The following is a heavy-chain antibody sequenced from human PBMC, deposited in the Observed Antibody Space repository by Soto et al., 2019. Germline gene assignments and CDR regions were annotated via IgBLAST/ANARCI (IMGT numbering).Heavy chain of an antibody. CDR2: IYYSGST. Sequence: SETLSLTCTVSGGSISSGDYYWSWIRQAPGKGLEWIGYIYYSGSTYYNPSLKSRVTISVDTSKNQFSLKLSSVTAADTAVYYWARFGADTSGSRFDPWGEGTLVTVAS. D-gene: IGHD2-15*01. V-gene: IGHV4-30-4*01. CDR3: ARFGADTSGSRFDP. J-gene: IGHJ5*02. CDR1: GGSISSGDYY.